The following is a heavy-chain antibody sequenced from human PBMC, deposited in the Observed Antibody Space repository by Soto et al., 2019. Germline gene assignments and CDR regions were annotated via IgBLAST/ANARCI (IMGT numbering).Heavy chain of an antibody. CDR3: AREDSIIIPAVSDF. V-gene: IGHV3-21*01. D-gene: IGHD2-2*01. CDR2: VSKSDYT. J-gene: IGHJ4*02. CDR1: GFTFNNYG. Sequence: GGSLKLSCVVSGFTFNNYGINWVRQAPGKGLEWVSTVSKSDYTYYSDSVKGRFTISRDNAKNSVSLQMNTLRAEDTAVYYCAREDSIIIPAVSDFWGQGTLVTVSS.